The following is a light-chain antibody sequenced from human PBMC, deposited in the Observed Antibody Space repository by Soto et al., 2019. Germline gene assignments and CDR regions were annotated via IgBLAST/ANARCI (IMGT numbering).Light chain of an antibody. Sequence: EIVLTQSPATLSLSPGERATLSCRASQSVSSYLAWYQQKPGQAPRLLIYDASNRATGIPARFSGSGSGAEFTLTINSLQSEDFAVYYCQPYNNWPLTFGGGTKV. CDR2: DAS. CDR3: QPYNNWPLT. CDR1: QSVSSY. J-gene: IGKJ4*01. V-gene: IGKV3-11*01.